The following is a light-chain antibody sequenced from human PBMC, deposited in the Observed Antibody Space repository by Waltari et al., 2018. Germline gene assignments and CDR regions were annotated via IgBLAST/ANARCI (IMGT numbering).Light chain of an antibody. V-gene: IGKV4-1*01. J-gene: IGKJ1*01. Sequence: DIVMTQSPDSLAVSLCERATINCNSSQSVLHSSNNKNYLAWYKQNPGQPPKLLIYWASTRESGVPDRFSGSGSGTDFTLTISSLQAEDVAVYYCQQYYSTCQFGQGTKVEIK. CDR1: QSVLHSSNNKNY. CDR2: WAS. CDR3: QQYYSTCQ.